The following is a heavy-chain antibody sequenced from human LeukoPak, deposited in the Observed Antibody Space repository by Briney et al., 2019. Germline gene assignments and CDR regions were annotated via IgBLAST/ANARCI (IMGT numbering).Heavy chain of an antibody. J-gene: IGHJ4*02. CDR3: AKDGSSSPHFDY. Sequence: PGGSLRLSCAASGFTFSGYAMSWVRQAPGKGLEWVSAISGSGGSTYYADSVKGRFTISRDNSKNTLYLQMNSLRAEDTAVYYCAKDGSSSPHFDYWGQGTLVTVSS. CDR2: ISGSGGST. CDR1: GFTFSGYA. V-gene: IGHV3-23*01. D-gene: IGHD6-6*01.